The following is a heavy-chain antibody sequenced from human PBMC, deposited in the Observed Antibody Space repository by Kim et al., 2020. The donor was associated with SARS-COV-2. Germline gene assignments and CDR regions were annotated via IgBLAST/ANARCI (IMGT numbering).Heavy chain of an antibody. J-gene: IGHJ5*02. Sequence: PSFQGQVTIAADKSISTAYLQWSSLKASDTAMYYCARLATVVTPGSWFDPWGQGTLVTVSS. V-gene: IGHV5-51*01. CDR3: ARLATVVTPGSWFDP. D-gene: IGHD4-17*01.